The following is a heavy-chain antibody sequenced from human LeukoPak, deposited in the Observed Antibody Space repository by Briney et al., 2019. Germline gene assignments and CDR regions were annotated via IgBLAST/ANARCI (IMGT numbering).Heavy chain of an antibody. D-gene: IGHD3-10*01. CDR2: IKQDGSEK. CDR3: ARLLVYNSGGEAFDY. J-gene: IGHJ4*02. V-gene: IGHV3-7*01. Sequence: TGGSLRLSCAASGFTFTNYWMSWVRQAPGKGLEWVANIKQDGSEKYYVDSVKGRFTISRDNAKNSLYLQMSSLRAEDTAVYYCARLLVYNSGGEAFDYWGQGTLVTVSS. CDR1: GFTFTNYW.